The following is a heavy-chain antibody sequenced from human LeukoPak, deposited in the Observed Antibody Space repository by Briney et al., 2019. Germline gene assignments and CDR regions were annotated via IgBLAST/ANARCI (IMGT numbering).Heavy chain of an antibody. CDR3: AKSRWETYAVRAFEI. V-gene: IGHV3-74*01. D-gene: IGHD1-26*01. Sequence: GGSLRLSCAASGFTFIKYAMSWVRQAPGKGLVWVSRINSDGSSTSYADSVKGRFTISRDNAKNTLYLQMNSLRAEDTAVYYCAKSRWETYAVRAFEIWGQGTMVTVSS. CDR2: INSDGSST. J-gene: IGHJ3*02. CDR1: GFTFIKYA.